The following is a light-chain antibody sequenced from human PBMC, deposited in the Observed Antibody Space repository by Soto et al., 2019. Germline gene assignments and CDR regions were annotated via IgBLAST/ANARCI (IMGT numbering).Light chain of an antibody. CDR2: DNS. J-gene: IGLJ2*01. Sequence: QSVLTQPPSVSGAPGQRVTISCTGTSSNIGAGFYVHWYQQLPGTAPKLLIYDNSNRPSGVPDRFSGSKSGTSASLAITGLQAEDGTDYYCQSYDSRLSAVVFGGGTKLTVL. CDR3: QSYDSRLSAVV. V-gene: IGLV1-40*01. CDR1: SSNIGAGFY.